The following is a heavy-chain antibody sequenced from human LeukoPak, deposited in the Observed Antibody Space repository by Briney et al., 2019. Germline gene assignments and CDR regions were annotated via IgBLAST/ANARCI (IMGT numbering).Heavy chain of an antibody. J-gene: IGHJ4*02. D-gene: IGHD6-13*01. CDR1: GFTFDDDA. CDR3: AKDFALAAAGWYYFDY. Sequence: GRSLRLSCAASGFTFDDDAMHWVRQAPGKGLEWVSGISWNSGSIGYADSVKGRFTISRDNAKNSLYLQMNSLRAEDTALYYCAKDFALAAAGWYYFDYWGQGTLVTVSS. CDR2: ISWNSGSI. V-gene: IGHV3-9*01.